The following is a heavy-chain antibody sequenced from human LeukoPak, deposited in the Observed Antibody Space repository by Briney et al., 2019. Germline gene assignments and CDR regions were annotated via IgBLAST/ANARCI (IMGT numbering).Heavy chain of an antibody. CDR1: GFTFSSYS. V-gene: IGHV3-7*01. J-gene: IGHJ4*02. CDR2: INEDGSEK. CDR3: ARLRGGNY. D-gene: IGHD3-16*01. Sequence: GGSLRLSCAASGFTFSSYSMNWVRQAPGKGLEWVANINEDGSEKYYVDSVKGRFTISRDNAKNSLYLQMNSLRAEDTAVYYCARLRGGNYWGQGTLVTVPS.